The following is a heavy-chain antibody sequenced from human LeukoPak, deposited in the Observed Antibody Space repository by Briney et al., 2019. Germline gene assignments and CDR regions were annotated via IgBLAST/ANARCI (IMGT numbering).Heavy chain of an antibody. Sequence: GGSLRLSCAASGFTFSSYGMHWVRQAPGKGLEWVAVIWYDGSNKYYADSVKGRFTISRDKSKNTLYLQMNSLRAEDTAVYYCAKGIRDYYYGMDVWGQGTTVTVSS. CDR3: AKGIRDYYYGMDV. V-gene: IGHV3-33*03. CDR1: GFTFSSYG. CDR2: IWYDGSNK. J-gene: IGHJ6*02.